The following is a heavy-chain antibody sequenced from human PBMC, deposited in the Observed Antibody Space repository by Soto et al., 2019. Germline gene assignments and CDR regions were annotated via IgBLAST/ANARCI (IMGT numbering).Heavy chain of an antibody. D-gene: IGHD4-4*01. CDR3: ARRGQSDYYYYGMDV. Sequence: GESLKISCKGSGYSFTSYWISWVRQMPGKGLEWMGRIDPSDSYTNYSPSFQGHVTISADKSISTAYLQWSSLKASDTAMYYCARRGQSDYYYYGMDVSGQGTRVTGSS. CDR2: IDPSDSYT. J-gene: IGHJ6*02. V-gene: IGHV5-10-1*01. CDR1: GYSFTSYW.